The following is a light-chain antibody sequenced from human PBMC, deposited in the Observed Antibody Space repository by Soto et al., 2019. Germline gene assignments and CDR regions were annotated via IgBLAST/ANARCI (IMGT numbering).Light chain of an antibody. Sequence: QSVLTQPASVSGSPGQSITISCTGTSSDVGGYNYVSWFQHHPGKAPKLIIYEVSYRPSGVSNRFSGSKSGDTASLTISGLQAEDEADYYCSSFTNTITRYDFGTRTKVTVL. CDR2: EVS. CDR3: SSFTNTITRYD. V-gene: IGLV2-14*01. CDR1: SSDVGGYNY. J-gene: IGLJ1*01.